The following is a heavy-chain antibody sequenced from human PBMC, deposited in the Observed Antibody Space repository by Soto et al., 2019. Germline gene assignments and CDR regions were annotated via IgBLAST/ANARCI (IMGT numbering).Heavy chain of an antibody. J-gene: IGHJ3*02. CDR1: GFTFDDYA. V-gene: IGHV3-9*01. D-gene: IGHD6-13*01. CDR3: AKDFSIAAAGTAAFDI. CDR2: ISWNSGSI. Sequence: GGSLRLSCAASGFTFDDYAMHWVRQAPGKGLEWVSGISWNSGSIGYADSVKGRFTISRDNAKNSLYLQMNSLRAEDTALYYCAKDFSIAAAGTAAFDIWGQGTMVTVSS.